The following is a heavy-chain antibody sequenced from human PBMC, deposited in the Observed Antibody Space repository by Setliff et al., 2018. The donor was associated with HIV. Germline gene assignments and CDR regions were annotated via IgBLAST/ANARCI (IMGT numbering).Heavy chain of an antibody. V-gene: IGHV3-48*01. J-gene: IGHJ6*03. CDR2: IYPDSNNI. CDR1: GFTFSDYP. D-gene: IGHD3-16*02. Sequence: PGGSLRLSCAASGFTFSDYPMNWVRQAPGKGLEWVSHIYPDSNNIDYTDSVKGRFTISRDNAKNSLYLQMNSLRAEDAAVYYCARDPRASYLSYYYYHYLDVWGKGTTVTVSS. CDR3: ARDPRASYLSYYYYHYLDV.